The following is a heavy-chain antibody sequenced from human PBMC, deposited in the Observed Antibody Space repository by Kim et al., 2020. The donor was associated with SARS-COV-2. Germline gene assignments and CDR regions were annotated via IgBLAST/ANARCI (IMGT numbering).Heavy chain of an antibody. Sequence: SVKVSCKASGGTFSSYAISWVRQAPGQGLEWMGGIIPIFGTANYAQKFQGRVTITADESTSTAYMELSSLRSEDTAVYYCARVPSSENAFDIWGQGTMVTVSS. CDR2: IIPIFGTA. CDR1: GGTFSSYA. D-gene: IGHD6-19*01. J-gene: IGHJ3*02. CDR3: ARVPSSENAFDI. V-gene: IGHV1-69*13.